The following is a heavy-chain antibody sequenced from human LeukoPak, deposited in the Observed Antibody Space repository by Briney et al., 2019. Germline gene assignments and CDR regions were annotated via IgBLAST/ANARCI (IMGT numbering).Heavy chain of an antibody. CDR3: AKGNTVTRDYYGMDV. CDR1: GFTFSSYA. V-gene: IGHV3-23*01. J-gene: IGHJ6*02. Sequence: GGSLRLSCAASGFTFSSYAMSWVRQAPGKGLEWVSAISGSGGSTYYADSVKGRFTISRDNSKNTLYLQMNSLRAEDTAVYYCAKGNTVTRDYYGMDVWGQGTTVTVSS. D-gene: IGHD4-17*01. CDR2: ISGSGGST.